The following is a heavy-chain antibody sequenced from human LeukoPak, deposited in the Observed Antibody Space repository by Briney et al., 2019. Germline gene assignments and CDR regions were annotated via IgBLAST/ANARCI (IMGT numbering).Heavy chain of an antibody. CDR3: ARGYYDSSGYYFLY. J-gene: IGHJ4*02. Sequence: GGSLRLSCAASGFTFSSYAMSWVRQAPGKGLEWVSYISSSGSTIYYADSVKGRFTISRDNAKNSLYLQMNSLRAEDTAVYYCARGYYDSSGYYFLYWGQGTLVTVSS. CDR1: GFTFSSYA. CDR2: ISSSGSTI. D-gene: IGHD3-22*01. V-gene: IGHV3-48*04.